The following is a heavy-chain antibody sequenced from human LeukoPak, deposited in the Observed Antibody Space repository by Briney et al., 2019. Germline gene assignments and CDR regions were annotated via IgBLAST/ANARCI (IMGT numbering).Heavy chain of an antibody. Sequence: SETLSLTCTISGGSISSYYWSWIRQPAGKGLEWIGRIYTSGSTNYNPSLKSRVTMSVDTSKNQFSLKLSSVTAADTAVYYCARDRGIAAAGGNYFDYWGQGTLVTVSS. V-gene: IGHV4-4*07. J-gene: IGHJ4*02. CDR2: IYTSGST. CDR1: GGSISSYY. CDR3: ARDRGIAAAGGNYFDY. D-gene: IGHD6-13*01.